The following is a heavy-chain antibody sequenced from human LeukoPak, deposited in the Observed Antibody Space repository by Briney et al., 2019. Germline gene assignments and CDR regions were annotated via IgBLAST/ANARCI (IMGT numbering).Heavy chain of an antibody. CDR2: MNPNSGNT. D-gene: IGHD3-16*01. V-gene: IGHV1-8*03. CDR3: ARGTFRAYYFDY. Sequence: PSVKVSCKASGYTFTSYDINWVRQATGQGLEWMGWMNPNSGNTGYAQKFQGRVTITRNTSISTAYMELSSLRSEDTAVYYCARGTFRAYYFDYWGQGTLVTVSS. J-gene: IGHJ4*02. CDR1: GYTFTSYD.